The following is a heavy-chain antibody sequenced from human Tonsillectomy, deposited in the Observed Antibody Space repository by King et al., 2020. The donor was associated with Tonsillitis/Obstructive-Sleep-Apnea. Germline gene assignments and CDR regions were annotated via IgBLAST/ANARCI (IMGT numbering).Heavy chain of an antibody. V-gene: IGHV4-59*01. CDR2: IYYSGRT. CDR1: CGSISSYY. Sequence: QLQESGPGLVKPSETLSLTCTVSCGSISSYYWSWIRQPPGKGLEWIGYIYYSGRTNYNPSLKSRVTISVDTSKNQFSLELSSVTAADPAVYYCARVGYDNWFDPWGQGTLVTVSS. D-gene: IGHD1-1*01. CDR3: ARVGYDNWFDP. J-gene: IGHJ5*02.